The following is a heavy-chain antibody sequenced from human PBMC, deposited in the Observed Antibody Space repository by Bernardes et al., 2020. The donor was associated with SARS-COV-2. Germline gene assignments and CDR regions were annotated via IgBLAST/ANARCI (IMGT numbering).Heavy chain of an antibody. CDR2: IYWDDDK. CDR3: AHSRHYYDSSGYYYRDY. CDR1: GFSLSTSGVG. Sequence: SGPTLVKPTQTLTLTCTFSGFSLSTSGVGVGWIRQPPGKALEWLALIYWDDDKRYSPSLKSRLTITKDTSKNQVVLTMTNMDPVDTATYYCAHSRHYYDSSGYYYRDYWGQGTLVTVSS. D-gene: IGHD3-22*01. V-gene: IGHV2-5*02. J-gene: IGHJ4*02.